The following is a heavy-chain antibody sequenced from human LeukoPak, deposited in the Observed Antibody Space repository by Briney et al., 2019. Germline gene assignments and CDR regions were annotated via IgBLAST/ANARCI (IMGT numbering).Heavy chain of an antibody. CDR1: GFTVSSNY. J-gene: IGHJ4*02. V-gene: IGHV3-53*01. CDR2: IYSGGST. Sequence: GGSLRLSCAASGFTVSSNYMSWVRQAPGKGLEWVSVIYSGGSTYYADSVKGRFTISRDNSKNTLYLQMNSLRAEDTAVYYCARGHDYGDYDLDYWGQGTLVTVSS. D-gene: IGHD4-17*01. CDR3: ARGHDYGDYDLDY.